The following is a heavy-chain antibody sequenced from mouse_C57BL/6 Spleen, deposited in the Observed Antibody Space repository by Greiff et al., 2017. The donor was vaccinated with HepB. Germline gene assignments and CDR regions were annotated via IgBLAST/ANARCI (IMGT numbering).Heavy chain of an antibody. V-gene: IGHV3-6*01. J-gene: IGHJ2*01. CDR3: AREGDYFGY. Sequence: EVQLLESGPGLVKPSQSLSLTCSVTGYSITSGYYWNWIRQFPGNKLEWMGYISYDGSNNYNPSLKNRISITRDTSKNQFFLKLNSVTTEDTATYYCAREGDYFGYWGQGTTLTVSS. CDR1: GYSITSGYY. CDR2: ISYDGSN.